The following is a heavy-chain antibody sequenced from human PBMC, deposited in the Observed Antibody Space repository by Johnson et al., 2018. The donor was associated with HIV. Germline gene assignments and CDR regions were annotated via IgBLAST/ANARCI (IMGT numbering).Heavy chain of an antibody. CDR2: IKSKTDGGTT. CDR1: GFTFINAW. V-gene: IGHV3-15*05. J-gene: IGHJ3*02. D-gene: IGHD6-13*01. CDR3: STGFSSWAFDI. Sequence: EVQLVESGGGLVKPGGSLRLSCAASGFTFINAWMSWVRQAPGKGLEWVGRIKSKTDGGTTDYAAPVKGKFSISRDDSKNTLYLQMNSLKTEDTAVYYCSTGFSSWAFDIWGQGTMVTVSS.